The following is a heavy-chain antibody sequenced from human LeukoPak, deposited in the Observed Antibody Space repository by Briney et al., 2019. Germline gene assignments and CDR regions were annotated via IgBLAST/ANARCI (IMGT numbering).Heavy chain of an antibody. CDR3: VKHVGSRWSNNRFDP. Sequence: GGSLRLSWAASGFTVDSYAMSWVRQAPGKGLEWVSAVSRFGGTTYYADSAKGRFTISRDNSNNTVYLQMNSLRVGDTALYYCVKHVGSRWSNNRFDPWGQGTLVTVS. V-gene: IGHV3-23*01. D-gene: IGHD6-13*01. J-gene: IGHJ5*02. CDR2: VSRFGGTT. CDR1: GFTVDSYA.